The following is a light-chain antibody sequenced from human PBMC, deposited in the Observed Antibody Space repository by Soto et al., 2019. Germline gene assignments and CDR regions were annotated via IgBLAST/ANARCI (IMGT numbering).Light chain of an antibody. J-gene: IGLJ1*01. V-gene: IGLV2-14*01. CDR1: SSDVGGYKY. CDR2: EVS. Sequence: QSALTQPASVSGSPGQSITISCTGTSSDVGGYKYVSWHQLHPGKAPKLIIYEVSNRPSGVSNRFSGSKSGNTASLTISGLQAEDEADYYCSSYSRSTAYVFGTGNKVTVL. CDR3: SSYSRSTAYV.